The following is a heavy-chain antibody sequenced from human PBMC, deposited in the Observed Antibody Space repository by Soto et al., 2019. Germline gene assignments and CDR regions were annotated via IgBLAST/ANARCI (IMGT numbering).Heavy chain of an antibody. V-gene: IGHV1-18*03. CDR1: GYTFTSYG. CDR3: ARDGSDIVVVVAASIPPRGVGFDP. D-gene: IGHD2-15*01. J-gene: IGHJ5*02. CDR2: ISAYNGNT. Sequence: QVQLVQSGAEVKKPGASVKVSCKASGYTFTSYGISWVRQAPGQGLEWMGWISAYNGNTNYAKKLQGRVTMTTDTSTSRAKMGLKSIRTDDIGEYFCARDGSDIVVVVAASIPPRGVGFDPWGQGTLVTVS.